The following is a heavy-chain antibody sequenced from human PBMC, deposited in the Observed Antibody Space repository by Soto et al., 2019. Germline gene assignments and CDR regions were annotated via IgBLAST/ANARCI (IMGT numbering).Heavy chain of an antibody. Sequence: SETLSLTCTVSGGSISSYYWSWIRQPPGKGLEWIGYIYYSGSTNYNPSLKSRVAISVDTSKNQFSLKLSSVTAADTAVYYCAGLDSSSWYPNWFDPWGQGTLVTVSS. CDR2: IYYSGST. J-gene: IGHJ5*02. CDR1: GGSISSYY. V-gene: IGHV4-59*01. D-gene: IGHD6-13*01. CDR3: AGLDSSSWYPNWFDP.